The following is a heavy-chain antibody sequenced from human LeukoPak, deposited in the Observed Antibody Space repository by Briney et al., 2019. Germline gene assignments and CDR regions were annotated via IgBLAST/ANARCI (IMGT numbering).Heavy chain of an antibody. CDR1: GFSFSSYS. CDR2: ISSSSSYI. Sequence: GGSLRLSCAASGFSFSSYSMNWVRQAPGKGLEWVSSISSSSSYIYYADSVKGRFTISRDNAKNSLYLQMNSLRAEDTAVYYCARGGGSSSLGYYYYMDVWGKGTTVNVSS. D-gene: IGHD6-6*01. CDR3: ARGGGSSSLGYYYYMDV. J-gene: IGHJ6*03. V-gene: IGHV3-21*01.